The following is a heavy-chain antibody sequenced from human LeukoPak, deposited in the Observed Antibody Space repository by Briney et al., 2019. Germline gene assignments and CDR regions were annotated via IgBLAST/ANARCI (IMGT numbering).Heavy chain of an antibody. CDR1: GFTFDDYA. Sequence: PGGSLRLSCAGSGFTFDDYAMHWVRQAPGKGLEWVSGISWNSGSIGYADSVKGRFTISRDNAKNSLYLQMNSLRGEDTALYHCARGDSSGGYEYFQHWGQGTLVTVSS. CDR2: ISWNSGSI. D-gene: IGHD6-19*01. CDR3: ARGDSSGGYEYFQH. V-gene: IGHV3-9*01. J-gene: IGHJ1*01.